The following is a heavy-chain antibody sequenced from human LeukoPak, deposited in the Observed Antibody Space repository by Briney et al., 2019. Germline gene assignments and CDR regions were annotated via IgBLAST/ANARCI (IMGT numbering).Heavy chain of an antibody. J-gene: IGHJ6*02. CDR2: ISCYNGNS. CDR3: ARDAGDGMDV. V-gene: IGHV1-18*01. Sequence: GASVKVSCKASGYNFTTYGVSWVRQASGQRPEWMGWISCYNGNSKSSEKFQGRVTMTIETSTSTVYMELRTLKNDDTAVYYCARDAGDGMDVWGLGTTVIVSS. CDR1: GYNFTTYG.